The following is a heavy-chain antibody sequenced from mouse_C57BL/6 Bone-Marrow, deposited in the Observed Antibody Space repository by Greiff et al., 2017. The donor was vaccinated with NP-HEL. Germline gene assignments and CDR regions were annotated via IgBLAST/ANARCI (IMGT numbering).Heavy chain of an antibody. CDR1: GYTFTSYW. CDR2: IYPGSGST. CDR3: AIAYYSNLYWYFDV. V-gene: IGHV1-55*01. D-gene: IGHD2-5*01. Sequence: QVQLQQPGAELVKPGASVKMSCKASGYTFTSYWITWVKQRPGQGLEWIGDIYPGSGSTHYNEKFKSKATLTVDTSSSTAYMQLSSLTSEDSAVYYCAIAYYSNLYWYFDVWGTGTTVTVSA. J-gene: IGHJ1*03.